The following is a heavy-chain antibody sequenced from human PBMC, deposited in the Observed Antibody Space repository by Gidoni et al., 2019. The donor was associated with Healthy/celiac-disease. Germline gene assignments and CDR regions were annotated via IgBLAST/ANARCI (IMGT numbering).Heavy chain of an antibody. Sequence: QVQLVESGGGVVPPGGSLRPSCAASGFPFSCYGMPWVRQAPGKGLGWVAVISYDGSNKYYADAVKGRFTISRDNSKNTLYLQMNSLRAEDTAVYYCAKEGNPGDYYFDYWGQGTLVTVSS. V-gene: IGHV3-30*18. D-gene: IGHD3-16*01. CDR3: AKEGNPGDYYFDY. CDR2: ISYDGSNK. CDR1: GFPFSCYG. J-gene: IGHJ4*02.